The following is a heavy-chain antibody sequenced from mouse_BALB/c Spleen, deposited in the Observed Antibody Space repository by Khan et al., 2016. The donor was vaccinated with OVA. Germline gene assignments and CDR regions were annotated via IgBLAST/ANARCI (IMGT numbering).Heavy chain of an antibody. V-gene: IGHV1-4*01. CDR2: INPSNGYT. CDR3: VREGAYHRNDGWFAY. CDR1: GYTFTSYT. D-gene: IGHD2-14*01. Sequence: QVQLKQSGAELARPGASVKMSCKASGYTFTSYTIHWIKVRPGQGLEWIGFINPSNGYTNYNQKFKDKATLTADKSSTTVHMQLSSQTSDDSAVYDCVREGAYHRNDGWFAYWGQGTLVTVSA. J-gene: IGHJ3*01.